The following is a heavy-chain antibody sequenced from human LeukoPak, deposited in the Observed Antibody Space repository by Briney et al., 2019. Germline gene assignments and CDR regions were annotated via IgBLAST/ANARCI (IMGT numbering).Heavy chain of an antibody. CDR1: GFTFSSYS. CDR3: ARRVVVPAAPYYFDY. CDR2: ISSSSSYI. D-gene: IGHD2-2*01. V-gene: IGHV3-21*01. J-gene: IGHJ4*02. Sequence: GGSLRLSCAASGFTFSSYSMNWVRQAPGKGLEWVSSISSSSSYIYYADSVKGRFTISRDNAKNSLYLQMNSLRAEDTAVYYCARRVVVPAAPYYFDYWGQGTLVTVSS.